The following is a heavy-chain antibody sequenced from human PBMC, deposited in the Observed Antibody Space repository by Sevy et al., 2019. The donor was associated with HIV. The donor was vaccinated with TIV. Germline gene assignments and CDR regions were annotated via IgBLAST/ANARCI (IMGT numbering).Heavy chain of an antibody. D-gene: IGHD6-25*01. J-gene: IGHJ4*01. V-gene: IGHV3-23*01. Sequence: GGSLRLSCAASGFSFMPYAMSWVRQAPGKGLEWVSGISGSSGLTYYADSVKGRFTISRDNSKNTLYLQMKNLRADDTAVYYCVKVTVAAPVGNYFDHWGHGALVTVSS. CDR3: VKVTVAAPVGNYFDH. CDR1: GFSFMPYA. CDR2: ISGSSGLT.